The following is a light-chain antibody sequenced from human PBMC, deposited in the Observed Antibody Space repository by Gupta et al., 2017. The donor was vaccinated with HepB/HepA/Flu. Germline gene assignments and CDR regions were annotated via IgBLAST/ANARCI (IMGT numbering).Light chain of an antibody. J-gene: IGKJ1*01. Sequence: DIQMTPSPSALSAPVGDRVTITCRASQGISNYLAWYQQKPGKVPKLLIYAASTLQSGVPSRFSGSGSGTDFTLTISSLQPEDVATYYCQKNNSAPWTFGQGTKVEIK. CDR3: QKNNSAPWT. V-gene: IGKV1-27*01. CDR1: QGISNY. CDR2: AAS.